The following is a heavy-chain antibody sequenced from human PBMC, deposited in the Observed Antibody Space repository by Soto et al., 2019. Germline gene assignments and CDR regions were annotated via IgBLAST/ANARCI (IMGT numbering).Heavy chain of an antibody. D-gene: IGHD3-22*01. CDR3: AREYYYDSSGYYRDDFDI. CDR2: IYYSGST. V-gene: IGHV4-59*01. CDR1: GGSISSYY. Sequence: SETLSLTCTVSGGSISSYYWSWIRQPPGKGLEWIGYIYYSGSTNYNPSLKSRVTISVDTSKNQFSLKLSSVTAADTAVYYCAREYYYDSSGYYRDDFDIWGQGTMVTVSS. J-gene: IGHJ3*02.